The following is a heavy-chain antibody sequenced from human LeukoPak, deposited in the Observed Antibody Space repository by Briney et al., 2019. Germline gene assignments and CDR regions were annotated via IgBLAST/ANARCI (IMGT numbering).Heavy chain of an antibody. V-gene: IGHV4-59*01. CDR3: ARVECTGGRCYPINYYRYMDV. D-gene: IGHD2-15*01. J-gene: IGHJ6*03. CDR1: GGSISSYY. Sequence: SETLSLTCTVSGGSISSYYWSWIRQPPGRGLEWIGYIYYSGSTNYNPSLKGRVTISVDTSKNLFSLKLSSVTAADTAVYYCARVECTGGRCYPINYYRYMDVWGKGTTVTVSS. CDR2: IYYSGST.